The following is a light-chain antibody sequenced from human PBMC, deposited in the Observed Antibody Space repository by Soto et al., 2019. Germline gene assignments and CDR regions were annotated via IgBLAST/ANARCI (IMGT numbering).Light chain of an antibody. CDR3: QEYNYWHPIT. Sequence: IVITQSPGTLSVSPGERATLSCRASQNIGNKVGWYQQKPGQAPRLLIYGASTRANGIPVRFSGSVSGTEFTLTISSLQSEDSAVYYCQEYNYWHPITFGGGTKVDIK. CDR2: GAS. J-gene: IGKJ4*01. CDR1: QNIGNK. V-gene: IGKV3-15*01.